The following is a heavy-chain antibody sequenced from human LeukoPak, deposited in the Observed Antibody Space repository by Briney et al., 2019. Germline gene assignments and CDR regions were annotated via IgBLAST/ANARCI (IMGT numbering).Heavy chain of an antibody. Sequence: GGSLRLFCAASGFNVNSNYMSWVRQAPGKGLEWVSVIYSGGSTYYADSVKGRFTISRDNSKNTLYLQMNSLRVEDPAVYYCAKGQGSGSYPLDPWGRGTLVTVSA. D-gene: IGHD3-10*01. V-gene: IGHV3-53*05. J-gene: IGHJ5*02. CDR1: GFNVNSNY. CDR2: IYSGGST. CDR3: AKGQGSGSYPLDP.